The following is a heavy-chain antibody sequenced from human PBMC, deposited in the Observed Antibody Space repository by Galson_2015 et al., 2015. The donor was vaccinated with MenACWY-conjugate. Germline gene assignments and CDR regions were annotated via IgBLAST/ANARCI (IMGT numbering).Heavy chain of an antibody. CDR1: GDSVSRFNTA. Sequence: CAISGDSVSRFNTAWSWIRQSPSRGLEWLARTYYRSKWYFDYAVSVKSRIVINPDTSQNQLSLQLNSVTPEDTAVYYCASGGNYFFAFDIWGQGTMVSVSS. J-gene: IGHJ3*02. CDR2: TYYRSKWYF. D-gene: IGHD1-26*01. CDR3: ASGGNYFFAFDI. V-gene: IGHV6-1*01.